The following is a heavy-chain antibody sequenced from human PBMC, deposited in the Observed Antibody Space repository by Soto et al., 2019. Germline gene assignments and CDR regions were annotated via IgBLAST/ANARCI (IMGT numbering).Heavy chain of an antibody. J-gene: IGHJ4*02. CDR1: GYTFTSYG. CDR2: TSAYNGNT. V-gene: IGHV1-18*01. CDR3: AGGYCSGGSCYPFDY. D-gene: IGHD2-15*01. Sequence: ASVKVSCKASGYTFTSYGISWVRQAPGQGLEWMGWTSAYNGNTNYAQKLQGRVTMTTDTSTSTAYMELRSLRSDDTAVYYCAGGYCSGGSCYPFDYWGQGTLVTVSS.